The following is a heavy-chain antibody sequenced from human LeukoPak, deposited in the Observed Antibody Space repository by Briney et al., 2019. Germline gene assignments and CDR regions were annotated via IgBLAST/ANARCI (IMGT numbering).Heavy chain of an antibody. V-gene: IGHV3-23*01. Sequence: PGGSLRLSCAASGFTFSSHAMSWVRQAPGRGLEWVSAISGGGGSTHYADSVKGRFTISRDNSKNTLYLQMNSLRAEDTAVYYCARDGDSSSMDYWGQGTLVTVSS. CDR2: ISGGGGST. CDR3: ARDGDSSSMDY. CDR1: GFTFSSHA. J-gene: IGHJ4*02. D-gene: IGHD6-6*01.